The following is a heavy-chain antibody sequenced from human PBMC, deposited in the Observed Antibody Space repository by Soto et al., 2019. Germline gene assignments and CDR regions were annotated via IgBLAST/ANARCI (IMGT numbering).Heavy chain of an antibody. CDR2: ISLDGSNE. Sequence: GGSLRLSCAASGFTFNSYDMHWVRQAPGKGLEWVAFISLDGSNEYYADSVKGQFTISRDNSKNTLYLQMNSLRAEDTAIYYCAKQTGGSGTYIFNWGQGTPVTVSS. CDR3: AKQTGGSGTYIFN. J-gene: IGHJ4*02. D-gene: IGHD3-10*01. V-gene: IGHV3-30*02. CDR1: GFTFNSYD.